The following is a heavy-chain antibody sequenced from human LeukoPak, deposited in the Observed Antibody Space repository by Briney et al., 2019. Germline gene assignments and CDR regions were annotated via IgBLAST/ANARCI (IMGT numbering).Heavy chain of an antibody. CDR1: GFTFSSYG. CDR2: ISYDGSNK. D-gene: IGHD2-15*01. V-gene: IGHV3-30*18. CDR3: AKGRRRGGGSCYGMDV. Sequence: PGGSLRLSCAASGFTFSSYGMHWVRQAPGKGLEWVAVISYDGSNKYYADSVKGRFTISRDNSKNTLYLQMNSLRAEDTAVYYCAKGRRRGGGSCYGMDVWGQGTTVTVSS. J-gene: IGHJ6*02.